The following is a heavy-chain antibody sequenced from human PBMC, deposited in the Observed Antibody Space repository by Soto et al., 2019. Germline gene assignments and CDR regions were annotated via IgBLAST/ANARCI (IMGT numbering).Heavy chain of an antibody. CDR1: GGSISSYY. J-gene: IGHJ4*02. CDR2: IYYSGST. D-gene: IGHD6-19*01. V-gene: IGHV4-59*01. Sequence: SETLTLTCTVSGGSISSYYWGWIRQPPGKGLEWIGYIYYSGSTNYNPSLKSRVTISVDTSKNQFSLKLSSVTAADTAVYYCASSSGWLYYFDYWGQGTLVTVSS. CDR3: ASSSGWLYYFDY.